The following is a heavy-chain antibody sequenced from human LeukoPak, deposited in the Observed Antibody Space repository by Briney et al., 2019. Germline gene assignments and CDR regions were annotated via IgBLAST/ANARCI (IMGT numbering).Heavy chain of an antibody. CDR3: ARGEGDSSGYYLDY. D-gene: IGHD3-22*01. V-gene: IGHV4-34*13. J-gene: IGHJ4*02. CDR2: SGTT. Sequence: SGTTNYRPSLRSRVTVSVDTSKNQFSLKLSSVTAADTAVYYCARGEGDSSGYYLDYWGQGTLVTVSS.